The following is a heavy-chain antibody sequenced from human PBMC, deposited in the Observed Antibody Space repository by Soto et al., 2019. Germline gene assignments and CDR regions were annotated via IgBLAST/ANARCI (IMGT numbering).Heavy chain of an antibody. Sequence: EVQLLESGGGLVQPGGSLRLSCAASGFTFSSYAMSWVRQAPGKGLEWVSAISGSGGSTYYADSVKGRFTISRDNSKNTLYLQMNSLRPADTAVYYPAKDTDLMVYATFDYWGPGTLVTDSS. V-gene: IGHV3-23*01. CDR2: ISGSGGST. D-gene: IGHD2-8*01. CDR3: AKDTDLMVYATFDY. CDR1: GFTFSSYA. J-gene: IGHJ4*02.